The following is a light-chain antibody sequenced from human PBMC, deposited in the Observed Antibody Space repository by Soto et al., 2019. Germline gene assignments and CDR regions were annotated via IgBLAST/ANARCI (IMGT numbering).Light chain of an antibody. CDR3: QTWGS. J-gene: IGLJ2*01. V-gene: IGLV4-69*01. Sequence: QLVLTQSPSASASLGASVKLTCTLSSGHSSYAIAWHQQQPEKGPRYLMKLNSDGSHSKGDGIPDRFSGSSSGAERYLTISSLQSEDEADYYCQTWGSIGGGTKVTVL. CDR2: LNSDGSH. CDR1: SGHSSYA.